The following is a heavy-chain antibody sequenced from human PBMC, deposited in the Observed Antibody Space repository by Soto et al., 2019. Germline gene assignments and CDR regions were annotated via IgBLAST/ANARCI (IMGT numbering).Heavy chain of an antibody. D-gene: IGHD2-2*01. CDR1: GFTFSDYY. CDR3: ARDIVVTHYFDY. Sequence: GGSLRLSCAASGFTFSDYYMIWIRQAPGKGLEWVSYISSSGSTIYYADSVKGRFTISRDNAKNSLYLQMNSLRAEDTAVYYCARDIVVTHYFDYWGQGTLVTVSS. CDR2: ISSSGSTI. V-gene: IGHV3-11*01. J-gene: IGHJ4*02.